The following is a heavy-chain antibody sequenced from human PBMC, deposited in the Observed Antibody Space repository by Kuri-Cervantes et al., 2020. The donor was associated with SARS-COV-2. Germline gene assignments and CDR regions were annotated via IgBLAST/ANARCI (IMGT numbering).Heavy chain of an antibody. CDR1: GFTFSSYA. CDR3: ARWDIVVAPTAHLNPGFDP. D-gene: IGHD2-2*01. V-gene: IGHV3-30-3*01. J-gene: IGHJ5*02. CDR2: ISYDGSNK. Sequence: GGSLRLSCAASGFTFSSYAMHWVRQAPGKGLEWVAVISYDGSNKYYADSVKGRFTISRDNSKNTLHLQMNSLRAEDTAVYYCARWDIVVAPTAHLNPGFDPWGQGTLVTVSS.